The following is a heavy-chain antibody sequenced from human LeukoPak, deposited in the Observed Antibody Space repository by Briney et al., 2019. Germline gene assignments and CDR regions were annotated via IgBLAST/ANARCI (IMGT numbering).Heavy chain of an antibody. V-gene: IGHV3-48*02. CDR1: GFTFSSYS. Sequence: SGGSLRLSCAASGFTFSSYSMNWVRQAPGEGREWVSYIGSSSSTIYYADSVRGRFTISRDNAKNSLYLQMNSLRDEDTAVYYCARLRVAGGGRFDPWGQGALATVSS. CDR2: IGSSSSTI. J-gene: IGHJ5*02. CDR3: ARLRVAGGGRFDP. D-gene: IGHD6-19*01.